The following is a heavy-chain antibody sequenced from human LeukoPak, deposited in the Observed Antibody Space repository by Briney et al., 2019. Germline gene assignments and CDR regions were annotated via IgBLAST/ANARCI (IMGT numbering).Heavy chain of an antibody. V-gene: IGHV4-34*01. D-gene: IGHD3-22*01. CDR2: INHSGST. CDR1: GGSFSGYY. CDR3: ARSRVDYYDSSGYYLGYYYYYMDV. Sequence: SETLSLTCAVYGGSFSGYYWSWIRQPPGKGLEWIGEINHSGSTNYNPSFKSRVTISVDTSKNQFSLKLSSVTAADTAVYYCARSRVDYYDSSGYYLGYYYYYMDVWGKGTTVTVS. J-gene: IGHJ6*03.